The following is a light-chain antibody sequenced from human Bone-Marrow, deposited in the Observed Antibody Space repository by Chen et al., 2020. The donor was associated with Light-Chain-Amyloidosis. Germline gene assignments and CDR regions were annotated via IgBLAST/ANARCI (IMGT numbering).Light chain of an antibody. J-gene: IGLJ3*02. CDR1: SSNIGSDH. V-gene: IGLV1-47*01. Sequence: QSVLTRPPSASGTPGQLVTISCSGSSSNIGSDHVYWYQQFPGSAPRLLIFKTNVRPSGVPDRFSGSQSGSSASLAISGLQSEDEAEYYCAAWDDTLGGPVFGGGTKLTVL. CDR3: AAWDDTLGGPV. CDR2: KTN.